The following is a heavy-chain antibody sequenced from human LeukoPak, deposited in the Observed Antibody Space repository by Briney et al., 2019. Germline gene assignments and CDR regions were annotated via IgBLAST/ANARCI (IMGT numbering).Heavy chain of an antibody. D-gene: IGHD3-10*01. CDR1: GFTFSSNW. V-gene: IGHV3-74*01. J-gene: IGHJ6*02. CDR3: VKDRGPTERELWSNYGMDV. CDR2: IISNENSA. Sequence: GGSLRLSCAASGFTFSSNWMHWVRQAPGEGLVWVSRIISNENSATYADSVKGRFTISRDNAKNTLYLQMNSLRAEDTAVYYCVKDRGPTERELWSNYGMDVWGQGTTVTVSS.